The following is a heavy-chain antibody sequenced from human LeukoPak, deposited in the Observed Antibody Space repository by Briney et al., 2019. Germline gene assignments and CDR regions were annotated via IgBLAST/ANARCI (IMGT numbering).Heavy chain of an antibody. Sequence: SGGSLRLSCAASGFTFSSYWMNWVRQAPGKGLVWVSRINSDGSSTSYADSVKGRFTISRDNSKNTLYLQMNSLRAEDTAVYYCARRAGAYSHPYHYWGQGTLVSVSS. CDR1: GFTFSSYW. CDR2: INSDGSST. CDR3: ARRAGAYSHPYHY. D-gene: IGHD4/OR15-4a*01. J-gene: IGHJ4*02. V-gene: IGHV3-74*01.